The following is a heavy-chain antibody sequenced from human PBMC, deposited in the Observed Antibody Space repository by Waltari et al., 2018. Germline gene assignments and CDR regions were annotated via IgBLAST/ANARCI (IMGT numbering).Heavy chain of an antibody. J-gene: IGHJ4*02. CDR3: ARQTGSYSSSSNY. Sequence: QLQLQESGPGLVKPSETLSLTCTVSGGSISSSSYYWGWIPQPPGKGLEWIGSIYYSGSTYYNPSLKSRVTISVDTSKNQFSLKLSSVTAADTAVYYCARQTGSYSSSSNYWGQGTLVTVSS. D-gene: IGHD6-6*01. V-gene: IGHV4-39*01. CDR2: IYYSGST. CDR1: GGSISSSSYY.